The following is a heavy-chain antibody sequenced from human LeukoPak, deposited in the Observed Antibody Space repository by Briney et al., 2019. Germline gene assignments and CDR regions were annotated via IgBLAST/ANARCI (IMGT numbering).Heavy chain of an antibody. CDR1: GGSISSSSYY. Sequence: PSETLSLTCTVSGGSISSSSYYWGWIRQPPGKGLEWIGSIYYSGSTYYNPSLKSRVTISVDTSKSQFSLKLSSVTAADTAVYYCARLGAMVRGVIGYWGQGTLVTVSS. CDR2: IYYSGST. D-gene: IGHD3-10*01. J-gene: IGHJ4*02. CDR3: ARLGAMVRGVIGY. V-gene: IGHV4-39*01.